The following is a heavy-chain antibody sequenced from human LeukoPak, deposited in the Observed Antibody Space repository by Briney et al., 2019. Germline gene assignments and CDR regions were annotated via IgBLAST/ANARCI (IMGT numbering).Heavy chain of an antibody. CDR2: IYYSGST. CDR3: ARGRPRASVIDKTDY. Sequence: PSETLSLTCTVSGGSISSGGYYWSWIRQHPGQGLEWIGYIYYSGSTYYNSSLKSRVTISVDTSKNQFSLKLSSVTAADTAVYYCARGRPRASVIDKTDYWGQGTLVTVSS. CDR1: GGSISSGGYY. V-gene: IGHV4-31*02. D-gene: IGHD2-21*01. J-gene: IGHJ4*02.